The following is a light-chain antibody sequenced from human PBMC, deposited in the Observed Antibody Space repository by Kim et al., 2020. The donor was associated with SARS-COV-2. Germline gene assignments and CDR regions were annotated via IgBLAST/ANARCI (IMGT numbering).Light chain of an antibody. CDR2: LGS. Sequence: DIVMTQSPLSLPVTPGEPASISCRSNQSLLHSHGYNYWDWYLQKPGQSPQLLIYLGSNRASGVPDRFSGSGSGTDFTLKIRRVEAGDVGVYYCMQALQTPTFGQGTRLRLN. J-gene: IGKJ5*01. CDR3: MQALQTPT. CDR1: QSLLHSHGYNY. V-gene: IGKV2-28*01.